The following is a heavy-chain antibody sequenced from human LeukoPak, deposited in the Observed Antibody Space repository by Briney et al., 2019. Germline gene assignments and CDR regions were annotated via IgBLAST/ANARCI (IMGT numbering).Heavy chain of an antibody. CDR1: GGTFSSYA. CDR2: IIPIFGTA. J-gene: IGHJ6*02. D-gene: IGHD1-1*01. V-gene: IGHV1-69*05. Sequence: ASVKVSRTASGGTFSSYAISWVRQAPGQGLEWMGGIIPIFGTANYAQKFQERVTITRDMSTSTAYMELSSLRSEDTAVYYCAADRGGTTVYYYYGMDVWGQGTTVTVSS. CDR3: AADRGGTTVYYYYGMDV.